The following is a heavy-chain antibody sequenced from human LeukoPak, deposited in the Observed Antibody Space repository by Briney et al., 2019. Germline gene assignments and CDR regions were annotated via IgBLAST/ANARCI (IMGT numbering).Heavy chain of an antibody. CDR1: GFTFSSYL. CDR3: ARALMVRGAAGGVFDY. J-gene: IGHJ4*02. V-gene: IGHV3-7*01. CDR2: IKQDGSEK. Sequence: PGGSLRLSCAASGFTFSSYLMSWVRQAPGKGLEWVANIKQDGSEKYYVDSVKGRFTIPRDNAKNSLYLQMNSLRAEDTAVFYCARALMVRGAAGGVFDYWGQGTLVTVSS. D-gene: IGHD3-10*01.